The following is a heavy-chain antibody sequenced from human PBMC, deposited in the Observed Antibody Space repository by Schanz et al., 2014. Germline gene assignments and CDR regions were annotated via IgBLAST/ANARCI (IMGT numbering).Heavy chain of an antibody. CDR1: GFTVSSNY. V-gene: IGHV3-66*01. Sequence: EVQLVESGGGLVQPGGSLRLSCAASGFTVSSNYMSWVRQAPGKGLEWVSVIYGGGITYYADPVKGRFTISRDNARYSLYLQMNSLRAEDTAVYYCAREEMFRDIAKAPAAADVWGQGTTVIVSS. J-gene: IGHJ6*02. CDR3: AREEMFRDIAKAPAAADV. D-gene: IGHD2-2*01. CDR2: IYGGGIT.